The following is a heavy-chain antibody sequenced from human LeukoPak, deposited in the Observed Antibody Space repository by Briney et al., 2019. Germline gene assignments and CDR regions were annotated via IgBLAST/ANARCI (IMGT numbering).Heavy chain of an antibody. CDR2: INHSGSTT. D-gene: IGHD5-12*01. CDR3: ARKSGYARDY. Sequence: PSENLSLTCAVYAESFSGYFWNWIRQPPGKGLEWIGEINHSGSTTNYNPSLKSRITMSVDTSKNQFSLKLTSVTAADTAVYYCARKSGYARDYWGQGNLVIVSS. V-gene: IGHV4-34*01. J-gene: IGHJ4*02. CDR1: AESFSGYF.